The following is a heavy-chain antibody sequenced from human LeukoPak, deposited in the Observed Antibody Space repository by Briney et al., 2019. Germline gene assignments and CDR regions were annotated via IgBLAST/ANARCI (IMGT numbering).Heavy chain of an antibody. CDR3: GTPLRWELSNDY. CDR1: GFTFSNTW. V-gene: IGHV3-15*01. D-gene: IGHD4-23*01. Sequence: GGSLRLSCAASGFTFSNTWMTWVRQTPGSGLEWVAFFRTTTDGGTGEYAAPVKGRFTISRDVSINTLFLQMSSLKIEDTAVYYCGTPLRWELSNDYWGQGTLVTVSS. CDR2: FRTTTDGGTG. J-gene: IGHJ4*02.